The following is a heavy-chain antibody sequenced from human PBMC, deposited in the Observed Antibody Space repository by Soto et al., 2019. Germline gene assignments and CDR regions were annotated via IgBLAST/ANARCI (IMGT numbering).Heavy chain of an antibody. D-gene: IGHD5-12*01. CDR3: AHRPFGVSGYDWFDP. J-gene: IGHJ5*02. V-gene: IGHV2-5*01. CDR2: IYWNDDK. Sequence: SRRTLVNPTXTLTLPCTISVFSLITRGVGVGWIRQPPGKALEWLALIYWNDDKRYSPSLKSRLTITKDTSKNQVVLTMTNMDPVDTATYYCAHRPFGVSGYDWFDPWGQGTLVTVSS. CDR1: VFSLITRGVG.